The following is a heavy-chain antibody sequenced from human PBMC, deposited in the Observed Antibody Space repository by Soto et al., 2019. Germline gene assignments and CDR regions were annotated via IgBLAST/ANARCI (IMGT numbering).Heavy chain of an antibody. V-gene: IGHV3-23*01. CDR2: VTGDGATT. CDR3: ATQSPRGTNAVYPFDS. Sequence: EVQLSESGGDLVQPGGSLRLSCAASGFTFSSYAMSWVRQAPGKGPEWVAAVTGDGATTWHVDSVKGRLTISRDNSKNSLYLQMSSLRPEDTAVYNCATQSPRGTNAVYPFDSCGQGALVTVSS. J-gene: IGHJ4*02. CDR1: GFTFSSYA. D-gene: IGHD2-8*01.